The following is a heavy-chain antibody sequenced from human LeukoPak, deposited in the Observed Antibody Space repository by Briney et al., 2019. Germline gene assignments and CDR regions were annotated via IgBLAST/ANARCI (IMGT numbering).Heavy chain of an antibody. V-gene: IGHV3-23*01. CDR3: AKAGGYDFWSGRHFDY. D-gene: IGHD3-3*01. CDR2: ISGSGDST. J-gene: IGHJ4*02. CDR1: GFTFNTYA. Sequence: GGSLRLSCVASGFTFNTYAMSWVRQAPGKGLEWVSSISGSGDSTYYADSVKGRFTISRDNSKNTLYLQMNSLRAEDTAVYYCAKAGGYDFWSGRHFDYWGQGTLATVSS.